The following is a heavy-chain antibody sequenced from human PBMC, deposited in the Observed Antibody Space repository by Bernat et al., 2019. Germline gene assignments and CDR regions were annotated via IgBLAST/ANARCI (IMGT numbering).Heavy chain of an antibody. D-gene: IGHD2-21*02. CDR3: ARDWRTGYCGGDWRPG. CDR1: GFTFSSYS. J-gene: IGHJ1*01. Sequence: EVQLVESGGGLVKPGGSLRLSCAASGFTFSSYSMNWVRQAPGKGLEWVSSISSSSSYIYYADSVKGRFTSSRDNAKNSLYLQMNSLRAEGTAVYYCARDWRTGYCGGDWRPGWGQGTLVTVSA. V-gene: IGHV3-21*01. CDR2: ISSSSSYI.